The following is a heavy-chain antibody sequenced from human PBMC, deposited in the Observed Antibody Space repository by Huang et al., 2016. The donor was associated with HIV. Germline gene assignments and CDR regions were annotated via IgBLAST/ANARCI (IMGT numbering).Heavy chain of an antibody. J-gene: IGHJ6*02. CDR2: IIPIFNTT. V-gene: IGHV1-69*01. CDR3: ARPSDAAMIRDYYYPMDV. CDR1: GGTFSTFG. Sequence: QVQLVQSEAEVKKPGSSVKVSCKASGGTFSTFGLSWVRQASGRGLEWMGGIIPIFNTTYSAQKFQGRVTLTADESTNTASMERNSLTFEDTAVYYCARPSDAAMIRDYYYPMDVWGQGTTVTVS. D-gene: IGHD5-18*01.